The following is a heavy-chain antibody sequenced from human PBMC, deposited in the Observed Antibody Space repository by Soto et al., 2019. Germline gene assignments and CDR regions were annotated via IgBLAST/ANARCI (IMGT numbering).Heavy chain of an antibody. CDR3: ARDKAYSSGWYRVY. Sequence: VASVKVSCKASGYTFTSYGISWVRQAPGQGLEWMGWISAYNGNTNYAQKLQGRVTMTTDTSTSTAYMELRSLRSDDTAVYYCARDKAYSSGWYRVYWGQGTLVTVSS. V-gene: IGHV1-18*01. CDR1: GYTFTSYG. J-gene: IGHJ4*02. CDR2: ISAYNGNT. D-gene: IGHD6-19*01.